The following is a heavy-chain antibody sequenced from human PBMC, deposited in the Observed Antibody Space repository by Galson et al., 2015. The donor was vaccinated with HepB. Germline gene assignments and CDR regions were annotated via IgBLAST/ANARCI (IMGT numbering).Heavy chain of an antibody. J-gene: IGHJ4*02. CDR1: SSSSYY. Sequence: SSSSYYWAWIRQPPGKGLEWIGSIYYSGSTSYNPSLKSRVTMSVDTSKNQFSLKLSSVAAADTAVYYCARLSYYGSGKYYKPHFDYWGQGTLVTVSS. V-gene: IGHV4-39*01. D-gene: IGHD3-10*01. CDR3: ARLSYYGSGKYYKPHFDY. CDR2: IYYSGST.